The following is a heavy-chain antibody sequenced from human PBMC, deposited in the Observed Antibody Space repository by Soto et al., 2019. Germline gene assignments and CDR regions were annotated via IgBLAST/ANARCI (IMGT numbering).Heavy chain of an antibody. CDR2: ISAFNGDT. J-gene: IGHJ4*02. D-gene: IGHD6-25*01. CDR3: TREAVWQRIVPYD. Sequence: QVQLVQSGSEVKKPGASVNVSCKAFGYTFTSYGFSWVRQVPGQGLEWLGWISAFNGDTQYAQTMKGRPTVTTDTSTTTVHMQLRSLTPADTAVYYCTREAVWQRIVPYDWGQGTLVSVS. CDR1: GYTFTSYG. V-gene: IGHV1-18*04.